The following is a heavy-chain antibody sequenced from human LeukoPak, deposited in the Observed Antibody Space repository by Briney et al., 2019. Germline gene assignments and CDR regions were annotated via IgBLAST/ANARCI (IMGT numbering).Heavy chain of an antibody. CDR2: IYWDDDK. D-gene: IGHD3-16*01. Sequence: TFSGXXXXTSGVGVGXXXXXXGKAXEWLALIYWDDDKRYSPSLKSRLTITKDTSKNQVVLTMTNMDPVDTATYYCAQQYSDYGDYWFDPWGQGTLVTVSS. CDR1: GXXXXTSGVG. J-gene: IGHJ5*02. CDR3: AQQYSDYGDYWFDP. V-gene: IGHV2-5*02.